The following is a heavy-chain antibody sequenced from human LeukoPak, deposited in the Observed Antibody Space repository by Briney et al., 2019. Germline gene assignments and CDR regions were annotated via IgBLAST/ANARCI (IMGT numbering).Heavy chain of an antibody. D-gene: IGHD3-10*01. CDR2: ISHDGSNK. CDR1: GFTFSSYA. Sequence: PGRSLRLSCAASGFTFSSYAMHWVRQAPGKGLEWVAVISHDGSNKYYADSVKGRSTISRDNSKNTLYLQMNSLRAEDTAVYYCARDQFGELVVCTFHIWGQGTMVTVSS. J-gene: IGHJ3*02. CDR3: ARDQFGELVVCTFHI. V-gene: IGHV3-30-3*01.